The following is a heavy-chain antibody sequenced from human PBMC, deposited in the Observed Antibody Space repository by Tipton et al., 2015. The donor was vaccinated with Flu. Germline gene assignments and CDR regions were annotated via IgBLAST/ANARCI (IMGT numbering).Heavy chain of an antibody. CDR3: AREYSDRLGY. Sequence: TLSLTCTVSGGSISSGSFYWSWIRQPAGKGLEWIGRMYSGGSTNFNPSLKSRVTISVDTSRNQFSLRLSSVTAADTAVYYCAREYSDRLGYWGQGTLVTVSS. J-gene: IGHJ4*02. D-gene: IGHD6-13*01. CDR1: GGSISSGSFY. CDR2: MYSGGST. V-gene: IGHV4-61*02.